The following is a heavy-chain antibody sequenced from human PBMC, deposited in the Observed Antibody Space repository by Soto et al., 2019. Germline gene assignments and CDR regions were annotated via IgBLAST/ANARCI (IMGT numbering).Heavy chain of an antibody. V-gene: IGHV1-8*01. CDR2: MNPNSGYT. J-gene: IGHJ4*02. CDR3: ARVFGSIDY. CDR1: GYTITSYD. D-gene: IGHD2-21*01. Sequence: QVQLVQSGAEVKKPGASVKVSYKASGYTITSYDINWVRQATGQGLEWMGWMNPNSGYTGHAQKFQGRVTMTTDTSTSTAYMELSSLRSEDTAVYYCARVFGSIDYWGQGTLVTVSS.